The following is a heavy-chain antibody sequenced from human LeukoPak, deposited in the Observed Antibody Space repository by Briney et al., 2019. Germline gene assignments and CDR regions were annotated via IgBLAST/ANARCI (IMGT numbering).Heavy chain of an antibody. D-gene: IGHD4-23*01. J-gene: IGHJ4*02. CDR2: INPYSGDT. CDR1: RNTFTGHY. Sequence: GASVKVSCKASRNTFTGHYIHWVRRAPGQGLEWMGWINPYSGDTNYAQKFQGRVTMTRDMSISTVYVDLSRLRSDDSAMYYCARVGWDLPIDYWGQGTLVTVSS. CDR3: ARVGWDLPIDY. V-gene: IGHV1-2*02.